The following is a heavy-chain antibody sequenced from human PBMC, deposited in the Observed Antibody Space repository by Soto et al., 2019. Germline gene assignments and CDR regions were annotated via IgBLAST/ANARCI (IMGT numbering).Heavy chain of an antibody. J-gene: IGHJ4*02. D-gene: IGHD1-1*01. CDR2: ISSSSRYI. V-gene: IGHV3-21*01. CDR3: GRDLSVEYTTDYFDD. CDR1: GYSLSRYS. Sequence: GGALRLACPASGYSLSRYSINWLRRAPVKGREWVASISSSSRYIYDADSLKGRFTVSRDNAKNSLYLQMNSLRAEDTAMYYCGRDLSVEYTTDYFDDWGQGSLVPVSS.